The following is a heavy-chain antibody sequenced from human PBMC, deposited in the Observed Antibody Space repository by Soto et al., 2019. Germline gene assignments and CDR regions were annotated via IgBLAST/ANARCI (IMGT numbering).Heavy chain of an antibody. CDR2: IIPIFGTA. J-gene: IGHJ4*02. CDR1: GGTFSSYA. CDR3: TKDRVPDGIYSFDY. D-gene: IGHD2-15*01. V-gene: IGHV1-69*05. Sequence: SVKVSCKASGGTFSSYAISWVRQAPGQGLEWMGGIIPIFGTANYAQKFQGRVTISKDKSMKTVYLQMNSLRVEDAAVYYCTKDRVPDGIYSFDYWGQGALVTVSS.